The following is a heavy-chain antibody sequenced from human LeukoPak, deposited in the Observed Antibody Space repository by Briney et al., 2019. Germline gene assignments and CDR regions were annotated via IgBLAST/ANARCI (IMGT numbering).Heavy chain of an antibody. V-gene: IGHV3-30*03. CDR3: ARDSGSGVPAAVDY. CDR2: ISYDGSNK. Sequence: GGSLRLSCAASGFTFSSYGMHWVRQAPGKGLEWVAVISYDGSNKYYADSVKGRFTISRDNSKNTLYLQMNSLRAEDTAVYYCARDSGSGVPAAVDYWGQGTLVTVSS. D-gene: IGHD2-2*01. J-gene: IGHJ4*02. CDR1: GFTFSSYG.